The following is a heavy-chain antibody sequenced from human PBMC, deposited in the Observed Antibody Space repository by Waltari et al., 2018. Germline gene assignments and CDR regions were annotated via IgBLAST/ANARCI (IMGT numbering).Heavy chain of an antibody. V-gene: IGHV3-30*02. J-gene: IGHJ4*02. Sequence: QVQLVESGGGVVQPGGSLRLSCAASGFTFRSSGMSWVRQAPGKGLEWVAFIRYDGSNKYYADSVKGRFTISRDNSKNTLYLQMNSLRAEDTAVYYCAGGKYQLLYHYWGQGTLVTVSS. CDR3: AGGKYQLLYHY. D-gene: IGHD2-2*02. CDR2: IRYDGSNK. CDR1: GFTFRSSG.